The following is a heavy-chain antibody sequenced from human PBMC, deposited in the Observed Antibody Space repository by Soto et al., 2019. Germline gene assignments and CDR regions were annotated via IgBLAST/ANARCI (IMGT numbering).Heavy chain of an antibody. Sequence: GESLKISCKGSVYSFTSYWITWVRQMPGKGLEWMGRIDPRDSYSSYSPSFQGHVTMSADKSISTAYLQWSSLMASDTAMYYCARTYYSGSGSYYIFDYWGRGTLVTVSS. J-gene: IGHJ4*02. CDR1: VYSFTSYW. D-gene: IGHD3-10*01. CDR2: IDPRDSYS. V-gene: IGHV5-10-1*01. CDR3: ARTYYSGSGSYYIFDY.